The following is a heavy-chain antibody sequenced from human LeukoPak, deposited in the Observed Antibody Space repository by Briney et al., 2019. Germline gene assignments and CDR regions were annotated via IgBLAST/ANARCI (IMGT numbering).Heavy chain of an antibody. J-gene: IGHJ4*02. CDR1: GFTFSSYW. CDR3: ARSTGWYYFDY. V-gene: IGHV3-74*01. CDR2: IKSDGSST. Sequence: PGGSLRLSCAASGFTFSSYWMHWVRQAPGKGLVWVSRIKSDGSSTDYADSVKGRFTLSRDNAKKTLYLQMDSLRAEATAVYYCARSTGWYYFDYWGQGTLVTVSS. D-gene: IGHD6-19*01.